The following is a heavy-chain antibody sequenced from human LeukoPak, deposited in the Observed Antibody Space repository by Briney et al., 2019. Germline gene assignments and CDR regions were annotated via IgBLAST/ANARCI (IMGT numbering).Heavy chain of an antibody. CDR2: ISSSGSTI. CDR3: AELGITMIGGV. Sequence: GGSLKLSRAASVFTSSIYEMNWVRQAPGKGLECVSYISSSGSTIYYADSVKGRFTISRDNAKNSLYLQMNSLRAEDTAVYYCAELGITMIGGVWGKGTTVTISS. D-gene: IGHD3-10*02. V-gene: IGHV3-48*03. CDR1: VFTSSIYE. J-gene: IGHJ6*04.